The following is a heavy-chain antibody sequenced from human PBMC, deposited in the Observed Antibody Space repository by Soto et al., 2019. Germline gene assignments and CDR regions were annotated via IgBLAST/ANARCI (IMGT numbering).Heavy chain of an antibody. CDR3: AKPRGYYDSSGYPTPDY. CDR1: GYTFTSYG. V-gene: IGHV1-18*01. D-gene: IGHD3-22*01. Sequence: ASVKVSCKASGYTFTSYGISWVRQAPGQGLEWMGWISAYNGNTNYAQKLQGRVTMTTDTSTSTAYMELRSLRSDDTAVYYCAKPRGYYDSSGYPTPDYWGQGTLVTVSS. J-gene: IGHJ4*02. CDR2: ISAYNGNT.